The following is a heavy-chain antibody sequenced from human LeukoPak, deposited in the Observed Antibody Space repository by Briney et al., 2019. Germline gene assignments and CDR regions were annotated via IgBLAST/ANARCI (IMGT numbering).Heavy chain of an antibody. D-gene: IGHD2-2*01. CDR3: AKQYCSSTSCYPNYYYYYMDV. CDR2: ISGSGGST. J-gene: IGHJ6*03. V-gene: IGHV3-23*01. CDR1: GFTFSSYA. Sequence: PGGSLRLSCAASGFTFSSYAMSWVRQAPGKGLEWVSAISGSGGSTYYADSVKGRFTISRDNSKNTLYLQMNSLRAEDTAVYYCAKQYCSSTSCYPNYYYYYMDVWGKGTMVTVSS.